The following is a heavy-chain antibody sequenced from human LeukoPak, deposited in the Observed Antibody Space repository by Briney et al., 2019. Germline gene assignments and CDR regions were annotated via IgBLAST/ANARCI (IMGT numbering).Heavy chain of an antibody. CDR2: ISYDGSNK. CDR1: GFTFSNYG. CDR3: AKGPYGSGSNWFDP. J-gene: IGHJ5*02. Sequence: GGSLRLSCAASGFTFSNYGMHWVRQAPGKGQEWVAVISYDGSNKYCADSVKGRFTISRDTSKNTLYLQMNSLRAEDTAVYYCAKGPYGSGSNWFDPWGQGTLVTVSS. D-gene: IGHD3-10*01. V-gene: IGHV3-30*18.